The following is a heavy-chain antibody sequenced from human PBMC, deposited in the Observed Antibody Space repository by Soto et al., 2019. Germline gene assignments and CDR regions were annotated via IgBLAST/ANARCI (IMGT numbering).Heavy chain of an antibody. Sequence: QVHLVESGGGVVQPGGSLRLSCAASGFTVSNYGMHWVRQAPGKGLEWVAVIWYDGNNKSYRDSVKGRFTISRDNSKNTVDLQMSSLRGEDTAVYYCERGDAWTDEAFDIWGQGTMVTVSS. D-gene: IGHD5-12*01. J-gene: IGHJ3*02. CDR3: ERGDAWTDEAFDI. CDR1: GFTVSNYG. CDR2: IWYDGNNK. V-gene: IGHV3-33*01.